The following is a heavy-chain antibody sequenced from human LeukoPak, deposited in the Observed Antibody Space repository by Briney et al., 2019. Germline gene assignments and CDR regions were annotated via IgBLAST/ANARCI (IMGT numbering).Heavy chain of an antibody. CDR2: INWNGGST. D-gene: IGHD5-18*01. V-gene: IGHV3-20*04. Sequence: GGSRRLSWAAAGFTFDDYGMSWVRQAPGKGLEWDSGINWNGGSTGYEDSVKSRFTISRDNAKNSLYLQMNSLRAEDTAVYYCAREDTAMVWEISDAFDIWGQGTMVTVSS. CDR1: GFTFDDYG. CDR3: AREDTAMVWEISDAFDI. J-gene: IGHJ3*02.